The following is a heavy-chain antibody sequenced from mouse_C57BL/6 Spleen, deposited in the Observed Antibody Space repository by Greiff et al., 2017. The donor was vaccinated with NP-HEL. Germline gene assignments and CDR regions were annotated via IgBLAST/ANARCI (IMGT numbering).Heavy chain of an antibody. Sequence: QVQLKESGAELARPGASVKLSCKASGYTFTSYGISWVKQRTGQGLEWIGEIYPRSGNTYYNEKFKGKATLTADKSSSTAYMELRSLTSEDSAVYFCARWGLRRTDCFAMDYWGQGTSVTVSS. D-gene: IGHD2-2*01. CDR2: IYPRSGNT. CDR1: GYTFTSYG. J-gene: IGHJ4*01. V-gene: IGHV1-81*01. CDR3: ARWGLRRTDCFAMDY.